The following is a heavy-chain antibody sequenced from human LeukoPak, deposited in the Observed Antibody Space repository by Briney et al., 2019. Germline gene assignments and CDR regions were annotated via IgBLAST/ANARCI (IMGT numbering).Heavy chain of an antibody. D-gene: IGHD3-22*01. CDR1: GFNFSEHA. Sequence: GGSLRLSCTTSGFNFSEHALSWLRQAPGKGLEWVGFSRNKEYDGTREYAASVKGRFFMSRDDSKSIAFLQMNSLKIEDTGIYFCSSQPHYYDSRDYLDYWGQGTLVTVSS. V-gene: IGHV3-49*03. CDR2: SRNKEYDGTR. J-gene: IGHJ4*02. CDR3: SSQPHYYDSRDYLDY.